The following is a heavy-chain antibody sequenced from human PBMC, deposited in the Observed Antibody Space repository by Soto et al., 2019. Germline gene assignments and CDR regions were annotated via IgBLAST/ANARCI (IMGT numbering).Heavy chain of an antibody. J-gene: IGHJ5*02. D-gene: IGHD6-13*01. CDR1: GFTFSSYG. CDR3: ARVKRWAANSSSWYSNWFDP. Sequence: QVQLVESGGGVGQPGRSLRLSCAASGFTFSSYGMHWVRQAPGKGLEWVAVIWYDGSNKYYADSVKGRFTISRDNSKNTLYLQMNSLRAEDTSVYYCARVKRWAANSSSWYSNWFDPWGQGTLVTVSS. V-gene: IGHV3-33*01. CDR2: IWYDGSNK.